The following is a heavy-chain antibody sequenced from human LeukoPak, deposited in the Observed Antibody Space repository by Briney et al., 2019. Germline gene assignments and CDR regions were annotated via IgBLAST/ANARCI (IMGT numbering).Heavy chain of an antibody. J-gene: IGHJ6*02. CDR1: GYTLSGYY. CDR3: ATYSSPLLGYGMDV. D-gene: IGHD6-13*01. CDR2: INPNSGGST. Sequence: ASVTVSCKASGYTLSGYYFHWVRQAPGQGLEWMGWINPNSGGSTSYAQKFQGRVTMTRDTSTSTVYMELSSLRSEDTAVYYCATYSSPLLGYGMDVWGQGTTVTVSS. V-gene: IGHV1-46*01.